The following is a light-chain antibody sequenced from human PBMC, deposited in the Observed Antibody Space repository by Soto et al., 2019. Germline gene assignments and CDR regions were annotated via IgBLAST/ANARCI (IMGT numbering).Light chain of an antibody. J-gene: IGLJ1*01. CDR1: SNDAGGYYL. V-gene: IGLV2-23*01. Sequence: QSVLTQPVSVSGSPGQSITISCTGVSNDAGGYYLVSWYQQHPGQAPKLIIYEDTKRPSGVSSRLSGSTSANTPSLTISGLQAADEADYYCCSYAGHSTYVFAGGTKVTVL. CDR3: CSYAGHSTYV. CDR2: EDT.